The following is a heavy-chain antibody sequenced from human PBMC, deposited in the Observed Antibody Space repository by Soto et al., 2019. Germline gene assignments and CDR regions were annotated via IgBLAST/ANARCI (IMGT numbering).Heavy chain of an antibody. CDR2: IRSKAYGGTT. V-gene: IGHV3-49*03. D-gene: IGHD2-15*01. CDR1: GFTVGDYA. J-gene: IGHJ6*03. CDR3: TRGGGPNYCSGGSCCSMDYYYYYYMDV. Sequence: GGSLRLSCTASGFTVGDYAMSWFRQAPGKGLEWVGFIRSKAYGGTTEYAASVKGRFTISRDDAKSIAYLQMNSLKTEDTAVYYCTRGGGPNYCSGGSCCSMDYYYYYYMDVWGKGTTVTVSS.